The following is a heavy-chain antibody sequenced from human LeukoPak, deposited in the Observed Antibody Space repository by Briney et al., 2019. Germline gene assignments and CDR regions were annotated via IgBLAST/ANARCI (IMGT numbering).Heavy chain of an antibody. CDR3: VKGDYYVMDA. V-gene: IGHV3-64D*09. J-gene: IGHJ6*02. CDR2: ISSNGGST. CDR1: GFTFKSYP. Sequence: GGSLRLFCSAAGFTFKSYPMHWVRQAPGKGLEFVSAISSNGGSTYYADSVKGRLTISRDNSKNTLYLQMSRLRAEDTALYYCVKGDYYVMDAWGQGTTVTVSS.